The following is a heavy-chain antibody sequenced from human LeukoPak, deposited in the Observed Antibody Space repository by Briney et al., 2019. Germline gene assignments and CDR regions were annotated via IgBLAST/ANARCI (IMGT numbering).Heavy chain of an antibody. CDR1: GFTFTSYG. CDR3: AKDTAAGECTGGSCYSYFDY. CDR2: ISYDGSNK. D-gene: IGHD2-15*01. Sequence: GGSLRLSCAASGFTFTSYGMHWVRQAPGKGLEWLALISYDGSNKYSADSVKGRFTISRDNSKNTLYLQMDSLRADDTAVYYCAKDTAAGECTGGSCYSYFDYWGQGTLVTVSS. V-gene: IGHV3-30*18. J-gene: IGHJ4*02.